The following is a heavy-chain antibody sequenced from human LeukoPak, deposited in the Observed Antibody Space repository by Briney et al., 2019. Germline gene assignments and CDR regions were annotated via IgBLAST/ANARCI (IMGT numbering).Heavy chain of an antibody. V-gene: IGHV5-10-1*01. CDR1: GYSITSYW. CDR3: ARKLSPLDY. Sequence: GESLKTSCKGSGYSITSYWISWVRQMPGKGLEWMGRIDPSDSYTNYNPSFQGHVTISVDKSINTAYLQWSSLKASDTAIYYCARKLSPLDYWGQGTLVTVSS. D-gene: IGHD5-18*01. J-gene: IGHJ4*02. CDR2: IDPSDSYT.